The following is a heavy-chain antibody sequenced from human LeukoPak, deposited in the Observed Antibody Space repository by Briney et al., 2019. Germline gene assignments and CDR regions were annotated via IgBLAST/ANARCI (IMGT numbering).Heavy chain of an antibody. D-gene: IGHD1-26*01. CDR2: VYTTGST. V-gene: IGHV4-4*07. CDR3: ARDNLGGARPVFDY. J-gene: IGHJ4*02. CDR1: GASNSTYFWNYY. Sequence: PSETLSLTCTVSGASNSTYFWNYYWSWIRQPAGKELEWIGRVYTTGSTDYNPSLKSRVTMSIDKSKNHFSMELRSVTAADTGVYYCARDNLGGARPVFDYWGQGALVTVST.